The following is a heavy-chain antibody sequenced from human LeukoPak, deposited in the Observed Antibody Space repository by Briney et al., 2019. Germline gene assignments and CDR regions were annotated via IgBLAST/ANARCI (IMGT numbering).Heavy chain of an antibody. V-gene: IGHV3-21*01. CDR1: GFTFSSYS. CDR2: ISSSSSYI. J-gene: IGHJ4*02. CDR3: ARGPWWSEYYFDY. Sequence: MAGGSLRLSCAASGFTFSSYSMNWVRQAPGKGLEWVSSISSSSSYIYYADSVKGRFTISRDNAKNSLYLQMNSLRAEDTAVYYCARGPWWSEYYFDYWGQGTLVTVSS. D-gene: IGHD2-15*01.